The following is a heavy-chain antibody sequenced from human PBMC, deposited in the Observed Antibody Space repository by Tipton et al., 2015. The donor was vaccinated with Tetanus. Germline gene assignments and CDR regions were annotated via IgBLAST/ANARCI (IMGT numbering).Heavy chain of an antibody. J-gene: IGHJ5*02. CDR3: AGVLRSESVGWFDP. CDR2: VSSSGRT. D-gene: IGHD3-3*01. V-gene: IGHV4-59*12. CDR1: GASISNFY. Sequence: TLSLTCTVSGASISNFYWSWIRQPPGKGLEWIAYVSSSGRTNYNPSLKSRVTISVDTSSSQFSLRLTSVTAADTAVCFCAGVLRSESVGWFDPWGQGTLVTVSS.